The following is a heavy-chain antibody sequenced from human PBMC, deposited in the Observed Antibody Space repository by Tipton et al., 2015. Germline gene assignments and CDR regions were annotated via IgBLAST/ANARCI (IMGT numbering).Heavy chain of an antibody. D-gene: IGHD6-19*01. Sequence: TLSLTCTVSGGSMGSNYWSWIRQPPGKGLEWIGYIYYSGTPNYTPSLKSRVTFSVDTSKNQFYLKLRSVTAADTAVYYCAELGSGGFDPWGQGTLVTVSA. CDR1: GGSMGSNY. CDR2: IYYSGTP. J-gene: IGHJ5*02. CDR3: AELGSGGFDP. V-gene: IGHV4-59*01.